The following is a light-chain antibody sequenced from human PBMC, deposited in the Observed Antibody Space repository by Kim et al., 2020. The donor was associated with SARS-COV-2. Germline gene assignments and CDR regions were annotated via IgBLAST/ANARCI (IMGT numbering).Light chain of an antibody. CDR3: SSYAGTNNVL. V-gene: IGLV2-8*01. CDR2: ELN. J-gene: IGLJ2*01. CDR1: SSDVGGYNY. Sequence: GQSVSIACTGTSSDVGGYNYVSWYQQYPGKAPKLIIYELNMRPSGVPDRFSGSKSGNTASLTDSGLQAEDEDDYYCSSYAGTNNVLFGGGTQLTVL.